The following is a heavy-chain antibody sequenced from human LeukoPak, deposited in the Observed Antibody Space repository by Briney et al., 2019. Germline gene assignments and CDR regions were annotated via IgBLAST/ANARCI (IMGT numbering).Heavy chain of an antibody. V-gene: IGHV4-59*01. CDR3: ARSRYYYDSSGPLYYFDY. D-gene: IGHD3-22*01. CDR2: IYYSGST. CDR1: GGSISSYY. Sequence: SETLSLTCTVPGGSISSYYWSWIRQPPGKGLEWIGYIYYSGSTNYNPSLKSRVTISVDTSKNQFSLKLSSVTAADTAVYYCARSRYYYDSSGPLYYFDYWGQGTLVTVSS. J-gene: IGHJ4*02.